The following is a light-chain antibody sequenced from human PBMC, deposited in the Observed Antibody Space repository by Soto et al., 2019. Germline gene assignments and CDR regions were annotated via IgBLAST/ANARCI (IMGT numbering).Light chain of an antibody. CDR3: QHHNSYSQP. V-gene: IGKV1-5*01. CDR2: GAS. J-gene: IGKJ1*01. CDR1: QSIRYY. Sequence: DIQLTQSPPTLSASVGDRVTITCRASQSIRYYLAWYQQMPGKAPKLLIYGASSLQSGVPSRFSGSGSGTEFTLTISSLQPYYFSNDFRQHHNSYSQPFGQGTK.